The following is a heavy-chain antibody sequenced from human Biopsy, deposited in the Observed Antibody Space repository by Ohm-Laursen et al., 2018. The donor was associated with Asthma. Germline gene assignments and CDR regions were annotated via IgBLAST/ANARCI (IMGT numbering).Heavy chain of an antibody. J-gene: IGHJ4*02. CDR2: GGSYYDGGLK. Sequence: SLRLSCSASGFTFRSYAMHWVRQAPGKGLEWVAVGGSYYDGGLKYYADSVNGRFTVYRDDSKNTLYLQMNSLRPDDTSVYYCARDVMEWYLPAFDFWGQGTLVTVSS. V-gene: IGHV3-30-3*01. CDR3: ARDVMEWYLPAFDF. D-gene: IGHD3-3*01. CDR1: GFTFRSYA.